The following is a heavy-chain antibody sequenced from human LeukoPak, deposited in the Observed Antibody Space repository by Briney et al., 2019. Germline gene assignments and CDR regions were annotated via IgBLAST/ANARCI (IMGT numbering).Heavy chain of an antibody. CDR2: ISGSGGST. D-gene: IGHD6-13*01. CDR3: AKVGQQLASGRQNYYYGMDV. Sequence: QPGGSLRLSCAASGFTFSSYAMSWVRQAPGKGLEWVSAISGSGGSTYYADSVKGRFTISRDNSKNTLYLRMNSLRAEDTAVYYCAKVGQQLASGRQNYYYGMDVWGQGTTVTVFS. J-gene: IGHJ6*02. V-gene: IGHV3-23*01. CDR1: GFTFSSYA.